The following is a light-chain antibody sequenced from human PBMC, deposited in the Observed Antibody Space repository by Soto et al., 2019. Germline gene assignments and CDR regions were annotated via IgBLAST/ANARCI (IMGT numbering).Light chain of an antibody. CDR1: QSVDGY. CDR3: QQYSSSWT. CDR2: GAS. J-gene: IGKJ1*01. Sequence: EVVMTQSPGTLSVSLGESATLSCRASQSVDGYLAWYQQKPGQAPRLLIYGASTRATGIPARFSGSGSGTEFTLTISSLQSEDFAVYYCQQYSSSWTFGQGTKVDIK. V-gene: IGKV3-15*01.